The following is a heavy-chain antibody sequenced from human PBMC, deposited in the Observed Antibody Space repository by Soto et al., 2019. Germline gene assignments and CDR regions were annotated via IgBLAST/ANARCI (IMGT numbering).Heavy chain of an antibody. Sequence: QVQLVQSGAEVKKPGASVKVSCKASGYTFTNYAMHWVRQAPGQRHEWMGWINAGNGNTKSSQKFQGRVTITRDTSASTAYMELSSLRSEDTAVYYCARGDYYDIHDYWGQGTLVTVSS. J-gene: IGHJ4*02. CDR1: GYTFTNYA. CDR2: INAGNGNT. CDR3: ARGDYYDIHDY. D-gene: IGHD3-22*01. V-gene: IGHV1-3*01.